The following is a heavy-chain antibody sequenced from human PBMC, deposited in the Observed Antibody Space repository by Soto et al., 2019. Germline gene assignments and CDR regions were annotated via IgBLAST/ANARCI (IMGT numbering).Heavy chain of an antibody. CDR3: ASESWYFDV. CDR2: ISFDGTKK. J-gene: IGHJ4*02. CDR1: GFTFNIYA. Sequence: GGSLRLSCAASGFTFNIYALHWVRQAPGKGLEWVAVISFDGTKKYYSDSVKGRFTISRGNAKSTVTLQMNSLRAEDTGVYYCASESWYFDVWSQGSLVTVSS. D-gene: IGHD3-9*01. V-gene: IGHV3-30-3*01.